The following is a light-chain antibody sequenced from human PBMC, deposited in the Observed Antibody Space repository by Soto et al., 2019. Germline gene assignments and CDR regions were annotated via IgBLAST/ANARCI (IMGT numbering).Light chain of an antibody. V-gene: IGKV3-11*01. J-gene: IGKJ5*01. CDR2: DAS. CDR1: QTISSY. Sequence: EIVLTQSPATLSLYPGQRATLSCRASQTISSYLAWYQQTPGQAPRLLIYDASNRATGIPARFSGSGSGTDFTLTISSLEPEDFAVYYCQQRYNWPPTFGQGTRLEIK. CDR3: QQRYNWPPT.